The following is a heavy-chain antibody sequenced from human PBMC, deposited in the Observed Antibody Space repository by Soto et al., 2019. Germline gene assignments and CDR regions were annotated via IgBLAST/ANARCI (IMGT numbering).Heavy chain of an antibody. CDR1: GGSISSYY. Sequence: PSETLSLTCTVSGGSISSYYWSWIRQPPGKGLEWIGYIYYSGSTNYNPSLKSRVTISVDTSKNQFSLKLGSVTAADTAVYYCVRASYYYDSSGYYPFDYWGQGTLVTVSS. J-gene: IGHJ4*02. D-gene: IGHD3-22*01. CDR2: IYYSGST. V-gene: IGHV4-59*01. CDR3: VRASYYYDSSGYYPFDY.